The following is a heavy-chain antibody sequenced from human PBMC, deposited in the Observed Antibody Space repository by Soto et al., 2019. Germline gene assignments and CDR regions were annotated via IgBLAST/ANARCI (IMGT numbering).Heavy chain of an antibody. D-gene: IGHD4-17*01. CDR3: ARAATTVTNWFDP. V-gene: IGHV4-30-2*01. CDR2: IYHSGST. J-gene: IGHJ5*02. CDR1: GGSISSGGYS. Sequence: SETLSLTCAVSGGSISSGGYSWSWIRQPPGKGLEWIGYIYHSGSTYYNPSLKSRVTISVDRSKNQFSLKLSSVTAADTAVYYCARAATTVTNWFDPWGQGTLVTVSS.